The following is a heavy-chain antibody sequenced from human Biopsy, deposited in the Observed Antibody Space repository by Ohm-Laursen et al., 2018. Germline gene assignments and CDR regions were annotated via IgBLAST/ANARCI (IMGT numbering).Heavy chain of an antibody. CDR2: IIGIFRTA. J-gene: IGHJ5*02. Sequence: GASVKVSCKASGGTFSRYAITWVRQAPGQGLEWMGGIIGIFRTAHYAQKFQGRVTITADEFMSTAYMELSSLRSEDTAVYYCARGGGYNWNNGWFDPWGQGTLVTVSS. D-gene: IGHD1/OR15-1a*01. CDR1: GGTFSRYA. CDR3: ARGGGYNWNNGWFDP. V-gene: IGHV1-69*13.